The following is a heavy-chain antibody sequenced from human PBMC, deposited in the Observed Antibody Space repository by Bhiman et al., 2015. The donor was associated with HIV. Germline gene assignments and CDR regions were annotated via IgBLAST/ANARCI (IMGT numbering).Heavy chain of an antibody. Sequence: EVQLVESGGGLVKPGGSLRLSCAASGFTFSIYSMNWVRQAPGKGLEWVSSISSSSSYIYYADSVKGRFTISRDNAKNSLYLQVNSLRAEDTAVYYCAREFTGYSSSNFDYWGQGTSVDRLL. CDR3: AREFTGYSSSNFDY. CDR1: GFTFSIYS. V-gene: IGHV3-21*01. CDR2: ISSSSSYI. J-gene: IGHJ4*02. D-gene: IGHD6-13*01.